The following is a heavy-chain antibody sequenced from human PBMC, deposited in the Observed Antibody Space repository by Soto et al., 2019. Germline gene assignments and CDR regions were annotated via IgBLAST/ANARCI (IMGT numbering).Heavy chain of an antibody. CDR1: GGSVSSGSYY. CDR3: AREAAGYYDSSGSAVDI. J-gene: IGHJ3*02. CDR2: IYYSGST. D-gene: IGHD3-22*01. Sequence: SETLSLTCTVSGGSVSSGSYYWSWIRQPPGKGLEWIGYIYYSGSTNYNPSLKSRVTISVDTSKNQFSLKLSSVTAADTAVYYCAREAAGYYDSSGSAVDILGQGTMVTVSS. V-gene: IGHV4-61*01.